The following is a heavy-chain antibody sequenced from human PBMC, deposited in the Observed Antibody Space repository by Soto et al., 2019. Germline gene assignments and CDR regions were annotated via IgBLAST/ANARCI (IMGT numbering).Heavy chain of an antibody. D-gene: IGHD3-22*01. J-gene: IGHJ4*02. CDR2: ISVSGGST. CDR3: AKGMYYYDSSGYRLFDY. Sequence: RLSCSASWVTFRNYAMNWVRQAPGKGLEWVSGISVSGGSTYYADSVKGRFTVSRDNSKNTVFLQMNSLRAEDTAVYFCAKGMYYYDSSGYRLFDYWGQGTLVTVSS. CDR1: WVTFRNYA. V-gene: IGHV3-23*01.